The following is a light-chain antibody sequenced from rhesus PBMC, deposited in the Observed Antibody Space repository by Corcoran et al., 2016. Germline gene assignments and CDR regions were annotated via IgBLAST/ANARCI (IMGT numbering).Light chain of an antibody. V-gene: IGKV1-22*01. Sequence: DIQMTQSPSSLSASVGDTVTIACRASRSISSWLAWYQQKPGKAPKLLIYKASSLQRGVPSRFSGSGSGTDFTLTSSSLQSEDFATYSCQQSSSSPFTFGPGTKLGIK. CDR3: QQSSSSPFT. CDR1: RSISSW. J-gene: IGKJ3*01. CDR2: KAS.